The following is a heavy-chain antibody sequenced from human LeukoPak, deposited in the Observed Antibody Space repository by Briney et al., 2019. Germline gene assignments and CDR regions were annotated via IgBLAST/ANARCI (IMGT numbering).Heavy chain of an antibody. CDR2: INPNSGGT. CDR1: GYTFTGYY. CDR3: ARTIAVAGTGDY. V-gene: IGHV1-2*02. Sequence: GAPVKVSCKASGYTFTGYYMHWVRQAPGQGLEWMGWINPNSGGTNYAQKFQGRVTMTRDTSISTAYMELSRLRSDDTAVYYCARTIAVAGTGDYWGQGTLVTVSS. D-gene: IGHD6-19*01. J-gene: IGHJ4*02.